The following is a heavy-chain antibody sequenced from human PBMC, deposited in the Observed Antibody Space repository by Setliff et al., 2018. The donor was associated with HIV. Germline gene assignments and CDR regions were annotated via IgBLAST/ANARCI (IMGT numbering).Heavy chain of an antibody. D-gene: IGHD3-3*01. J-gene: IGHJ4*01. Sequence: SETLSLTCAVYGGSFSGHYWSWIRQTPGKGMEWIGDISHSGSTNYNPSLKSRVTISVDTSKNQYSLRLTSVTAADTAVYFCARGSRSPLVNKFRVTPSFDFWGQGTLVTVSS. CDR2: ISHSGST. CDR1: GGSFSGHY. V-gene: IGHV4-34*01. CDR3: ARGSRSPLVNKFRVTPSFDF.